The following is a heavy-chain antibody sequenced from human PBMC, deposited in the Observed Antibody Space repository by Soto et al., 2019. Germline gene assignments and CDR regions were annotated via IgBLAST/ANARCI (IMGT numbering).Heavy chain of an antibody. J-gene: IGHJ4*02. Sequence: QVQLQESGPRLVKPSETLSLTCTVSGDSISSYYWTWIRQPPGKGLEYIGYIYYSGRTYYNPSLNSRVTISVDTSKNQFSLKLSSVTAADTAVYYCARGHLGITTTAAWYDFDYWGQGTLVTVSS. V-gene: IGHV4-59*01. CDR3: ARGHLGITTTAAWYDFDY. D-gene: IGHD2-21*02. CDR2: IYYSGRT. CDR1: GDSISSYY.